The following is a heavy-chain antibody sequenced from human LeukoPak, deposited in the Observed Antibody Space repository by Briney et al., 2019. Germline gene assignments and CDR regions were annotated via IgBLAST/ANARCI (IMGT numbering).Heavy chain of an antibody. CDR3: ARDYGSTMIVVVIVGSGYYFDY. CDR2: IRYDGSNK. CDR1: GFTFSSYG. D-gene: IGHD3-22*01. Sequence: QPGGSLRLSCAASGFTFSSYGMHWVRQAPGKGLEWVAFIRYDGSNKYYADSVKGRFTISRDNSKNTLYLQMNSLRAEDTAVYYCARDYGSTMIVVVIVGSGYYFDYWGQGTLVTVSS. J-gene: IGHJ4*02. V-gene: IGHV3-30*02.